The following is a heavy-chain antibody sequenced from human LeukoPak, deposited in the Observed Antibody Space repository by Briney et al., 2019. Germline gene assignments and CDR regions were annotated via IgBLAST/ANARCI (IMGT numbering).Heavy chain of an antibody. D-gene: IGHD2-15*01. CDR3: TREFCGSRAACAGGFYYDV. J-gene: IGHJ2*01. Sequence: PGGSLRLSCAASGFTFSSYDFHRVRQAPGKGLEWVSAIGVAGDTYYADSVKGRFTISRENAANSLFLQMHSLRAGDTALYYCTREFCGSRAACAGGFYYDVWGRGTLVTVSS. V-gene: IGHV3-13*01. CDR1: GFTFSSYD. CDR2: IGVAGDT.